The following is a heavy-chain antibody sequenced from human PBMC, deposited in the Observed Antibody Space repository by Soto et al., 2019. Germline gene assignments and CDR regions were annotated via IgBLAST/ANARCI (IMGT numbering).Heavy chain of an antibody. Sequence: ASVKVSCKASGGTFSSYAISWVRQAPGQGLEWMGGIIPIFGTANYAQKFQGRVTITADESTSTAYMELSSLRSEDTAMYYCARGVATRYYYYGMDVWGQGTTVTVSS. CDR3: ARGVATRYYYYGMDV. CDR2: IIPIFGTA. D-gene: IGHD5-12*01. V-gene: IGHV1-69*13. CDR1: GGTFSSYA. J-gene: IGHJ6*02.